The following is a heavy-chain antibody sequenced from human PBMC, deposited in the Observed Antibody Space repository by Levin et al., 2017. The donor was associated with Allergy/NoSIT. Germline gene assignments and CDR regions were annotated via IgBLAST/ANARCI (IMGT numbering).Heavy chain of an antibody. V-gene: IGHV3-9*01. CDR3: ARDNIGLPDAFDI. CDR2: ISWNNCSI. D-gene: IGHD3-10*01. Sequence: SLKISCAASGFTFDAYAMHWVRQAPGKGLEWVSGISWNNCSIGYADSVKGRFTIPRDNAKNSLYLQMNSLRTEDTAVYYCARDNIGLPDAFDIWGQGTMVIVSS. J-gene: IGHJ3*02. CDR1: GFTFDAYA.